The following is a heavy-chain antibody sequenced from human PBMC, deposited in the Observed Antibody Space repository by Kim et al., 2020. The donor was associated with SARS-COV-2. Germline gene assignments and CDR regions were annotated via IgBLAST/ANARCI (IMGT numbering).Heavy chain of an antibody. CDR1: GGSFSGYY. D-gene: IGHD2-2*01. J-gene: IGHJ4*02. CDR3: ARGGRAWARRYCSSTSCYGGFDRFDY. Sequence: SETLSLTCAVYGGSFSGYYWSWIRQPPGKGLEWIGEINHSGSTNYNPSLKSRVTISVDTSKNQFSLKLSSVTAADTAVYYCARGGRAWARRYCSSTSCYGGFDRFDYWGEGTLVTVSS. CDR2: INHSGST. V-gene: IGHV4-34*01.